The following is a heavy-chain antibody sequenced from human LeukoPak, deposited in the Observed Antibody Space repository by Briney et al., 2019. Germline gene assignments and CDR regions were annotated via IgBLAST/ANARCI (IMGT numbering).Heavy chain of an antibody. Sequence: GRSLRLSCAASGFTFDDYAMHWVRQAPGKGLEWVSGISWNSGSIGYADSVKGRFTISRDNAKNSLYLQMNSLRAEDTALYYCAKGLRYSSGWYGGFDYWGQGTLVTVSS. CDR2: ISWNSGSI. D-gene: IGHD6-19*01. V-gene: IGHV3-9*01. CDR1: GFTFDDYA. CDR3: AKGLRYSSGWYGGFDY. J-gene: IGHJ4*02.